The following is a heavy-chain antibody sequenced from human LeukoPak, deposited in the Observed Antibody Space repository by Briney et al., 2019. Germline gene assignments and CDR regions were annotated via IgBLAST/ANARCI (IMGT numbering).Heavy chain of an antibody. CDR2: ISHTGATI. J-gene: IGHJ4*02. CDR3: ARDPTSGWYFDY. D-gene: IGHD6-19*01. V-gene: IGHV3-48*03. CDR1: GITFSTYE. Sequence: GSLRLSCAASGITFSTYEMNWVRQTPGRGLEWISYISHTGATIHYAGSVKGRFTISRDNAKNSLYLQMNNLRVEDTAICYCARDPTSGWYFDYWGQGTLVTVSS.